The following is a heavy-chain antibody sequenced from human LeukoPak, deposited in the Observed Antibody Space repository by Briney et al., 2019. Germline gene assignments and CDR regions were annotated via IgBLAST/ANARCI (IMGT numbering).Heavy chain of an antibody. V-gene: IGHV3-53*01. CDR1: XFTVSSXY. J-gene: IGHJ1*01. D-gene: IGHD1-1*01. Sequence: LSXXASXFTVSSXYMSXVRQAPGXXVXXGSVIYSGGSTYYADSVKGRFTISRDNAKNSLYLQMNSLRAEDAAVYYCARGSYSSYSDNWYGSEYFRHWGQGTLVTVSS. CDR3: ARGSYSSYSDNWYGSEYFRH. CDR2: IYSGGST.